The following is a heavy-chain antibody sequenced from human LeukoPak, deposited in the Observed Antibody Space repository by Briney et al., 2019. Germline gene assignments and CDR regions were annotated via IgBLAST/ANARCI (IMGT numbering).Heavy chain of an antibody. CDR3: ARGGEWWLRRAVDY. CDR2: INHSGST. V-gene: IGHV4-34*01. CDR1: GGSFSGYY. Sequence: SETLSLTCAVYGGSFSGYYWSWIRQPPGKGLEWIGEINHSGSTNYNPSLKSRVTISVDTSKNQFSLKLSSVTAAGTGVYYCARGGEWWLRRAVDYWGRGTLVSVSS. J-gene: IGHJ4*02. D-gene: IGHD2-15*01.